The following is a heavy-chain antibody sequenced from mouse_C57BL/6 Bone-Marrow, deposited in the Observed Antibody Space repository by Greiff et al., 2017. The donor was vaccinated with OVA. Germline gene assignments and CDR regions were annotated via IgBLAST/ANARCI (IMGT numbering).Heavy chain of an antibody. CDR2: ISSGGSYT. V-gene: IGHV5-6*01. CDR1: GFTFSSYG. J-gene: IGHJ3*01. CDR3: ASYYYGSSYFAY. D-gene: IGHD1-1*01. Sequence: EVQLMESGGDLVKPGGSLKLSCAASGFTFSSYGMSWVRQTPDKRLEWVATISSGGSYTYYPDSVKGRFTISRDNAKNTLYLQMSSLKSEDTAMYYCASYYYGSSYFAYWGQGTLVTVSA.